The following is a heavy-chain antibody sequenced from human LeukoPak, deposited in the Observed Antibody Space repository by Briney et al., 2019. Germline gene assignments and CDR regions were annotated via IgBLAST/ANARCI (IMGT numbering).Heavy chain of an antibody. Sequence: PGGSLRLSCAASGFTFSSYSMTWVRQAPGKGLQWVSTISGSGGRTYYTDSVKGRFTVSRDNSKNTLYLQMKSLRVEDAAVYYCAKDRRAAAGPPYYFDNWGQGTLVTVSS. CDR3: AKDRRAAAGPPYYFDN. D-gene: IGHD6-13*01. V-gene: IGHV3-23*01. CDR2: ISGSGGRT. J-gene: IGHJ4*02. CDR1: GFTFSSYS.